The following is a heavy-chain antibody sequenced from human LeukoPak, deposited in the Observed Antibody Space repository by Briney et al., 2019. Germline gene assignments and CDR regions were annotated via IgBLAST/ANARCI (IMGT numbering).Heavy chain of an antibody. J-gene: IGHJ4*02. CDR1: GGSFSGYY. CDR2: INHSGST. V-gene: IGHV4-34*01. D-gene: IGHD6-13*01. CDR3: ARGRGAYSSSWYGISFVFLDY. Sequence: PSETLSLTCAVYGGSFSGYYWSWIRQPPGKGLEWIGEINHSGSTNYNPSLKSRVTISVDTSKNQFSLKLSSVTAADTAVYYCARGRGAYSSSWYGISFVFLDYWGQGTLVTVSS.